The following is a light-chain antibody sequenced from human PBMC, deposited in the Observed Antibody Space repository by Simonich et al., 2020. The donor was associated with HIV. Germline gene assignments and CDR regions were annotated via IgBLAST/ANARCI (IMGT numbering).Light chain of an antibody. CDR1: ALTRQY. CDR3: QSADSSGTYGV. V-gene: IGLV3-25*03. J-gene: IGLJ3*02. CDR2: KDS. Sequence: SYELTQPPSVSVSPGQPARITCSGDALTRQYTYWYPQKPGQALVLVLYKDSERPSGIPERFSVSSAGPTVKLTISGVQAEDESDYYCQSADSSGTYGVFGGGTKLTVL.